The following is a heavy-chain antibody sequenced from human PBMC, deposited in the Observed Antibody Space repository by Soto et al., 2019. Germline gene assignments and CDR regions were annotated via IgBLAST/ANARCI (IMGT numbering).Heavy chain of an antibody. CDR2: MSYDGSNE. D-gene: IGHD1-26*01. Sequence: QVQLVESGGGVVQPGRSLRLSCAASGFTFSHYAMHWVRQAPGKGLEWVALMSYDGSNEYYADSVKGRFTISRDNSKNTLYRQMNSLRAEDKAVYCCAKDGSHNFDYWGQGTLVTVSS. CDR1: GFTFSHYA. J-gene: IGHJ4*02. CDR3: AKDGSHNFDY. V-gene: IGHV3-30*18.